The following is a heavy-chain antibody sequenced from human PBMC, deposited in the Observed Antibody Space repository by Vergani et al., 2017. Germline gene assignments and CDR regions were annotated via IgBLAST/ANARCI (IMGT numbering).Heavy chain of an antibody. Sequence: EVQLVESGGGLVQPGGSLRLSCAASGFTFSSYWMSWVRQAPGKGLEWVANIKQDGSEKYYVDSVKGRFTISRDNAKNSLYLQMNSLRAEDTAVYYCAKDGYGSGSYYNMGWFDPWGQGTLVTVSS. CDR3: AKDGYGSGSYYNMGWFDP. CDR1: GFTFSSYW. D-gene: IGHD3-10*01. J-gene: IGHJ5*02. V-gene: IGHV3-7*01. CDR2: IKQDGSEK.